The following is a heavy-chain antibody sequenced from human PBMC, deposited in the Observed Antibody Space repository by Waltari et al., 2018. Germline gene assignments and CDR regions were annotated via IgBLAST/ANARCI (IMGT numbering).Heavy chain of an antibody. CDR1: GYSISSGYY. V-gene: IGHV4-38-2*01. Sequence: QVQLQESGPGLVKPSETLSLTCAVSGYSISSGYYWGWIRQPPGKGMEWIGSSKHSGRTYYNPSLKSRVTIAVDTSKNQFSLKLSSETAADTAVYYCAGDSSGNDACDIWGQGTMVTVSA. CDR3: AGDSSGNDACDI. D-gene: IGHD3-22*01. CDR2: SKHSGRT. J-gene: IGHJ3*02.